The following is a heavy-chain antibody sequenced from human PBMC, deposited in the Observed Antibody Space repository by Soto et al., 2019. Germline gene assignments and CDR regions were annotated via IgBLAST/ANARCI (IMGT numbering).Heavy chain of an antibody. CDR2: INHSGST. D-gene: IGHD6-19*01. CDR1: GGSFSGYY. CDR3: ARGPRGWGFDP. Sequence: QVQLQQWGAGLLKPSETLSLTCAVYGGSFSGYYWSWIRQPPGKGLEWIGEINHSGSTNYNPSLKSRVPISVDTSKNQFSLKLSSVTAADTAVYYCARGPRGWGFDPWGQGTLVTVSS. J-gene: IGHJ5*02. V-gene: IGHV4-34*01.